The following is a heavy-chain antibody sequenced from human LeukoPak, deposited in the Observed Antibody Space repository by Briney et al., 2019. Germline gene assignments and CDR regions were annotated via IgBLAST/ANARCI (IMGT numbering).Heavy chain of an antibody. J-gene: IGHJ4*02. Sequence: SETLSLTCAVYGGSFSDYDWSWSRQAPGKGLQWIGEINESGTTNCDPSRKSRVTISIDTSKSQFSLSLRSVTAADTGVYFCARYVPVKTGPTRASFDYWGQGILVTVSS. CDR1: GGSFSDYD. D-gene: IGHD1-1*01. V-gene: IGHV4-34*01. CDR2: INESGTT. CDR3: ARYVPVKTGPTRASFDY.